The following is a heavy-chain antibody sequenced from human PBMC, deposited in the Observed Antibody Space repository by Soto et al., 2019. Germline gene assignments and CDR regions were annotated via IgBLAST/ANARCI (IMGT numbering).Heavy chain of an antibody. CDR1: GYSFTSYQ. V-gene: IGHV1-46*01. Sequence: ASVKVSCKASGYSFTSYQIHWVRQAPGQGPEWMGIINPDDGTTTYAQKFQGRVTMTTDTSTRTVFMDVSSLRYEDTATYYCVRDLIYCDRSGSSWFDPWGQGTMIAVSS. J-gene: IGHJ5*02. CDR3: VRDLIYCDRSGSSWFDP. D-gene: IGHD3-22*01. CDR2: INPDDGTT.